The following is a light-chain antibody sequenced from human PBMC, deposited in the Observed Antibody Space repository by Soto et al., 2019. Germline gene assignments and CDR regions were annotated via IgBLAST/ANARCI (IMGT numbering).Light chain of an antibody. CDR3: QAWDSSTLCV. CDR1: KLGDKY. Sequence: SYELTQPPSVSVSPGQTASITCSGDKLGDKYACWYQQKPGQSPVRVIYQDSKRPSGIPERFSGSNSGNTATLAMSGTQAMDEADYYCQAWDSSTLCVFGTGTKLTVL. V-gene: IGLV3-1*01. J-gene: IGLJ1*01. CDR2: QDS.